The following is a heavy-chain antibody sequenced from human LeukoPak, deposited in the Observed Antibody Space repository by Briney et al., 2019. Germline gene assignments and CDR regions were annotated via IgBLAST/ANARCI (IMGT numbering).Heavy chain of an antibody. J-gene: IGHJ4*02. V-gene: IGHV4-39*01. CDR3: AIQRGALVDY. CDR1: GGSISSSSYY. D-gene: IGHD3-10*01. Sequence: SETLSLTCTVSGGSISSSSYYWGWIRQPPGKGLEWIGSIYYSGSTYYNPSLKGRVTISVDTSKNQFSLKLSSVTAADTAVYYCAIQRGALVDYWGRGTLVTVSS. CDR2: IYYSGST.